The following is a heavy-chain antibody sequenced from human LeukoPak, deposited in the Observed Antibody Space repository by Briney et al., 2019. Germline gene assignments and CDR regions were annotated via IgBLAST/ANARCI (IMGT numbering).Heavy chain of an antibody. Sequence: PGGSLGLSCAASGFTVSSNYMSWVRQAPGRGLEWVSVIYSGGSTYYADSVKGRFTISRDNSKNTLYLQMNSLRAEDTAVYYCARDYYDSSGFDAFDIWGQGTMVTVSS. CDR1: GFTVSSNY. J-gene: IGHJ3*02. V-gene: IGHV3-66*01. CDR2: IYSGGST. D-gene: IGHD3-22*01. CDR3: ARDYYDSSGFDAFDI.